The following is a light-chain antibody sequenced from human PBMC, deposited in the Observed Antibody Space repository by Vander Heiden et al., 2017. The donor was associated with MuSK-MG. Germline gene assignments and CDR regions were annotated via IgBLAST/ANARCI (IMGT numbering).Light chain of an antibody. J-gene: IGKJ1*01. CDR1: QSLLHSNGYNY. CDR2: LGS. CDR3: MQAVQSWT. Sequence: DIVMTQSPLSLLVTPGEPASISCRSSQSLLHSNGYNYLDWYLQKPGQSPQLLIYLGSTRASGVPDRSSGRGSGTDFTLKISRVEAEDVGVYYCMQAVQSWTFGQGTKVEIK. V-gene: IGKV2-28*01.